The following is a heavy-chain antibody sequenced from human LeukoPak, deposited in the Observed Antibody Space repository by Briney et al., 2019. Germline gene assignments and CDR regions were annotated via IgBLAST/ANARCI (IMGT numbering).Heavy chain of an antibody. D-gene: IGHD6-13*01. CDR2: ITNNGVRA. V-gene: IGHV3-23*01. Sequence: GGSLRLSCAASGFIFTTSAMSWVRQAPGKGLEWVSGITNNGVRAYYADSVKGRFTISRDNSRNTVYVQMDSLTVEDSAIYYCAKGSTTAGTMYTFDVWGQGTLLTVSS. J-gene: IGHJ3*01. CDR3: AKGSTTAGTMYTFDV. CDR1: GFIFTTSA.